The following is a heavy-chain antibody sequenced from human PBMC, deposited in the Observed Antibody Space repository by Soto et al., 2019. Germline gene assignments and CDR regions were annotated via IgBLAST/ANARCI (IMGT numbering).Heavy chain of an antibody. CDR1: GYTFTSYG. J-gene: IGHJ6*02. Sequence: ASVKVSCKASGYTFTSYGISWVRQAPGQGLEWMGRISAYTGNTNYAQKLQGRVTMTTDTSTSTAYMELRSLRSEDTAVYYCAREVVVVVAATPREYGMDVWGQGTTVTVSS. V-gene: IGHV1-18*04. D-gene: IGHD2-15*01. CDR3: AREVVVVVAATPREYGMDV. CDR2: ISAYTGNT.